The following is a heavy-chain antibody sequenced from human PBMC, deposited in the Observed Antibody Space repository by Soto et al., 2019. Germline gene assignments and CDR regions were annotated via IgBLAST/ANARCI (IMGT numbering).Heavy chain of an antibody. J-gene: IGHJ5*02. CDR3: ARPSSDYYYDSSGYLGRRWFDP. V-gene: IGHV4-34*01. CDR2: INHSGST. D-gene: IGHD3-22*01. Sequence: SETLSLTCAVYCWSFTGYYWSWILQPPGKGLEWIGEINHSGSTNYNPSLKSRVTISVDTSKNQFSLKLSSVTAADTAVYYCARPSSDYYYDSSGYLGRRWFDPWGQGTLVT. CDR1: CWSFTGYY.